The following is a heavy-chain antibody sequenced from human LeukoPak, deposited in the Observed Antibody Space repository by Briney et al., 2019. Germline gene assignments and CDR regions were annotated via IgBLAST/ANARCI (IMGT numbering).Heavy chain of an antibody. CDR1: GGSFSGYY. CDR2: INHSGST. Sequence: PSETLSLTCAVYGGSFSGYYWSWIRQPPGKGLEWIGEINHSGSTNYNPSLKSRVTISVDTSKNQFSLKLSSVTAADTAVYYCARGRGSYGYPYPYYYYYMDVWGKGTTVTVSS. J-gene: IGHJ6*03. D-gene: IGHD5-18*01. V-gene: IGHV4-34*01. CDR3: ARGRGSYGYPYPYYYYYMDV.